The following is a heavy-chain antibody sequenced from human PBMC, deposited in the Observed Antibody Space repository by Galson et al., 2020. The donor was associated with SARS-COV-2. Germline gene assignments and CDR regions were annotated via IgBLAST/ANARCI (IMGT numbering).Heavy chain of an antibody. CDR2: ISYDATKE. J-gene: IGHJ4*02. Sequence: GGSLRLSCAASGFTFTLHPMHWVRQAPGKGLEWVGAISYDATKEYYADSVKGRFTISRDNSKNTLYLQMNGLRPEDTALYYCVRDKLGDKLELDSWGQGTLVTVSS. CDR1: GFTFTLHP. CDR3: VRDKLGDKLELDS. D-gene: IGHD2-21*01. V-gene: IGHV3-30*01.